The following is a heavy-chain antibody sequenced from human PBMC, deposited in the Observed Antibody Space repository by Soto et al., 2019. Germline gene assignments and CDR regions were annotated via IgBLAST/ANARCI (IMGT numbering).Heavy chain of an antibody. V-gene: IGHV3-7*01. CDR1: VLTFGSYW. D-gene: IGHD3-10*01. J-gene: IGHJ4*01. Sequence: PGWSLRLSCASSVLTFGSYWMGWVRQAPGKGLEWLATIKMDASEKKYVDSVKGRFTMSRDNAKNSLYLQMDSLRAEDTAVYYCARHSGYGSGAPVIHYLDYWGHGTLVTVSS. CDR3: ARHSGYGSGAPVIHYLDY. CDR2: IKMDASEK.